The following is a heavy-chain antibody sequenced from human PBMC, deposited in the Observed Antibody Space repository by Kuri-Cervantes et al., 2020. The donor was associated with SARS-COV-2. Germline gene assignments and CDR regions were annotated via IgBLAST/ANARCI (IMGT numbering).Heavy chain of an antibody. D-gene: IGHD2-15*01. J-gene: IGHJ4*02. CDR2: IKQDGSDK. Sequence: GESLKISCAASGFTFSSYWMSWVRQAPGKGLGWLANIKQDGSDKYYVDSVKGRYTIPRDNAKNSMYLRMNSLRAEDTAVYYCARDKVVDYWGQGTLVTVSS. V-gene: IGHV3-7*01. CDR1: GFTFSSYW. CDR3: ARDKVVDY.